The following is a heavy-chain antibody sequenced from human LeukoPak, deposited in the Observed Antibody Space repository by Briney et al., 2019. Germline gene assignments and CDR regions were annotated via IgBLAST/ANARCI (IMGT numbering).Heavy chain of an antibody. J-gene: IGHJ3*02. D-gene: IGHD3-9*01. CDR2: IRSKAYGGTT. CDR1: GFTFGDYA. CDR3: TRDQRYFDWPLTDAFDI. Sequence: GGSLRLSCTASGFTFGDYAMSWVRQAPGKGLEWVGFIRSKAYGGTTEYAASVKGRFTISRDDSKSIAYLQMNSLKTEDTAVYYCTRDQRYFDWPLTDAFDIWGQGTMVTVSS. V-gene: IGHV3-49*04.